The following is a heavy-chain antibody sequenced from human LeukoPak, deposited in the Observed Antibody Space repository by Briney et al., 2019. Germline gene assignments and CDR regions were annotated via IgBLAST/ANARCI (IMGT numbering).Heavy chain of an antibody. CDR1: GFTFSSSA. V-gene: IGHV3-23*01. D-gene: IGHD2-21*01. Sequence: GGSLRLSCAASGFTFSSSAMSCVRQAPGKGLEWVSTITDSGSSTYYADSVKGRFTSCRDNSENTLYQKVNSLRAKDTTVYYCAHTNWVRLAYFGGDCYSPHFDYWGQGTLVTVSS. J-gene: IGHJ4*02. CDR3: AHTNWVRLAYFGGDCYSPHFDY. CDR2: ITDSGSST.